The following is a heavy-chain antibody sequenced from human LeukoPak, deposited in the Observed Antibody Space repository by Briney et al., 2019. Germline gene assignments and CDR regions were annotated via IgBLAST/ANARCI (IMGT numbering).Heavy chain of an antibody. CDR1: ASTFTAYH. CDR3: ALVTAGNWWFDP. D-gene: IGHD2-21*02. Sequence: ASVKLSRNASASTFTAYHMHWVRQAPGQGHERMGWINPNSGGANYAQKLQGRVTLTRDTSSSTGYMELGSLRSDDTAFYYFALVTAGNWWFDPWGQGTLVTVSS. J-gene: IGHJ5*02. V-gene: IGHV1-2*02. CDR2: INPNSGGA.